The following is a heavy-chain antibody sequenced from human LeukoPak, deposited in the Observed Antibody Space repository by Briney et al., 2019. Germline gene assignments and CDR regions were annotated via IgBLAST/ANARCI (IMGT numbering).Heavy chain of an antibody. CDR3: ARVRVITMFDP. CDR1: GGSISSGGYY. D-gene: IGHD3-22*01. V-gene: IGHV4-31*03. Sequence: SETLSLTCTVSGGSISSGGYYWSWIRQHPGKGLEWIGYIYYSGSTYYNPSLKSRVTISVDTSKNQFSLKLSSVTAADTAVYYCARVRVITMFDPWGQGTLVTVSS. J-gene: IGHJ5*02. CDR2: IYYSGST.